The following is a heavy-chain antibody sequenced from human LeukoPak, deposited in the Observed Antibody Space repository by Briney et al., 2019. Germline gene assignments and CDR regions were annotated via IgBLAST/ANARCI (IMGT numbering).Heavy chain of an antibody. V-gene: IGHV2-70*11. CDR3: AREYYYDSSGYYNSGLDY. D-gene: IGHD3-22*01. CDR1: GFSLSTSGMC. CDR2: IDWGDDK. J-gene: IGHJ4*02. Sequence: SGPTLVNPTQTLTLTCTFSGFSLSTSGMCVSWIRQPPGKALEWLARIDWGDDKYYSTSLKTRLTISKDTSKNQVVLTMTNMDPVDTATYYCAREYYYDSSGYYNSGLDYWGQGTLVTVSS.